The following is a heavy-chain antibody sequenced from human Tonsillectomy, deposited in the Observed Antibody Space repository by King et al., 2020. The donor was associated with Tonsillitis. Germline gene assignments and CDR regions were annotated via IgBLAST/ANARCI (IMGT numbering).Heavy chain of an antibody. CDR1: RFTFSSYG. D-gene: IGHD6-19*01. J-gene: IGHJ4*02. Sequence: VQLQESGGGVVQPGRSLRLSCAASRFTFSSYGMHWVRQAPGKGLEWVAGIWYDGSNKYYADSVKGRFTISRDNSKNTLYLQMNSLRAEETAVYYCARAGIAVAEPPDYWGQGTLVTVSS. CDR2: IWYDGSNK. CDR3: ARAGIAVAEPPDY. V-gene: IGHV3-33*08.